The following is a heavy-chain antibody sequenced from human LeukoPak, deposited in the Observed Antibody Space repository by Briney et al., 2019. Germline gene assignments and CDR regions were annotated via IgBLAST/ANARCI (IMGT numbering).Heavy chain of an antibody. Sequence: PGGSLRLSCVASGFNFRNYGMNWVRQAPGKGLEWVAAVSDDGDKTCYGDSVKGRFTVSRDNSKNTLYLQMSSLRAEDTAVYYCAGRTYYFDYWGQGTLVTVSS. V-gene: IGHV3-23*01. CDR1: GFNFRNYG. CDR2: VSDDGDKT. D-gene: IGHD3-16*01. J-gene: IGHJ4*02. CDR3: AGRTYYFDY.